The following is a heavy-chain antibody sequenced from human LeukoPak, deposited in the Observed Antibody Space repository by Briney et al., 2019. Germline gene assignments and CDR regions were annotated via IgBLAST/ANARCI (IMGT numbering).Heavy chain of an antibody. CDR2: VRYDGSDK. CDR3: VKDLGGLYSSDY. D-gene: IGHD3/OR15-3a*01. CDR1: GFTFSNYG. J-gene: IGHJ4*01. Sequence: GGSLRLSCAASGFTFSNYGMYWVRQAPGKGGEWVAFVRYDGSDKYYVDSVKGRFTISRDNSKDALYLQMNSLRAEDTALYYCVKDLGGLYSSDYWGHGTLVTVSS. V-gene: IGHV3-30*02.